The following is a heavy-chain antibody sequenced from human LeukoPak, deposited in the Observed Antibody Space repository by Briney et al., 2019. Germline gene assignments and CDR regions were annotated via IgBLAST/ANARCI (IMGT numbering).Heavy chain of an antibody. CDR3: ARDGPSSSGDAFDI. CDR2: IIPIFGTA. J-gene: IGHJ3*02. CDR1: GDTFSSYA. Sequence: ASVKVSCKASGDTFSSYAISWVRQAPGQGLEWMGRIIPIFGTANYAQKFQGRVTITADKSTSTAYMELSSLRSEDTAVYYCARDGPSSSGDAFDIWGQGTMVTVSS. V-gene: IGHV1-69*06. D-gene: IGHD3-10*01.